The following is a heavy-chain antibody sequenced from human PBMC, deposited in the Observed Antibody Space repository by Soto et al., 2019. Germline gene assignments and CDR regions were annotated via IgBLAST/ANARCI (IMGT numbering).Heavy chain of an antibody. V-gene: IGHV3-23*01. CDR1: GPSFSTYG. J-gene: IGHJ4*02. Sequence: VQLLESGGGLEQPGGSLRLSCAASGPSFSTYGMSWVRQAPGKGLEWVSSISGSDGKTYYPDSVKGRFTISRDNSKNTLYLPMNSLRAGDTAVYYCAKVGGGKNYRALDYWGQGTLVTVSS. D-gene: IGHD3-16*01. CDR3: AKVGGGKNYRALDY. CDR2: ISGSDGKT.